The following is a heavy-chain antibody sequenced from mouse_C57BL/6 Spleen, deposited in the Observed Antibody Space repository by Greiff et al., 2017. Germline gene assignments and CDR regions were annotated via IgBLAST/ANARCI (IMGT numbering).Heavy chain of an antibody. V-gene: IGHV14-2*01. Sequence: EVQLQQSGAELVKPGASVKLSCTASGFNIKDYYMHWVKQRTEQGLEWIGRIDPAGGGTNYDPKFQGKATLTADTSSNTAYLQLSSLTSEDTAVYYCARSDYYYYFDYWGQGTTLTGSS. CDR3: ARSDYYYYFDY. D-gene: IGHD1-1*02. J-gene: IGHJ2*01. CDR1: GFNIKDYY. CDR2: IDPAGGGT.